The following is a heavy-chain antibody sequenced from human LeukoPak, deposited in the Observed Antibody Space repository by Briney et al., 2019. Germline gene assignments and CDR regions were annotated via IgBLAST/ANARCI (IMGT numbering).Heavy chain of an antibody. CDR1: GFTFITYG. Sequence: GSLRLSCAASGFTFITYGMHWVRQAPGKGLEWVALIWYDGSYKYYADSVKGRFTISTDNSKNTLILQMNSLRADDTAVYYCAKSIMGTAGLLDNWGQGTLVTVSS. V-gene: IGHV3-33*06. J-gene: IGHJ4*02. CDR2: IWYDGSYK. D-gene: IGHD5-18*01. CDR3: AKSIMGTAGLLDN.